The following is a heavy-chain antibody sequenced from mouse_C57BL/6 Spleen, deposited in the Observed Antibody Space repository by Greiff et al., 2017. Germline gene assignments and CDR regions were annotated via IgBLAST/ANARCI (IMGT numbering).Heavy chain of an antibody. J-gene: IGHJ2*01. V-gene: IGHV1-26*01. CDR2: INPNNGGT. CDR3: ARTLYGSSSYYFDY. CDR1: RYTFTDYY. Sequence: VQLQQSGPELVKPGASVKISCKASRYTFTDYYMNWVKQSHGKSLEWIGDINPNNGGTSYNQKFKGKATLTVDKSSSTAYMELRSLTSEDSAVYYCARTLYGSSSYYFDYWAKAPLSQSPQ. D-gene: IGHD1-1*01.